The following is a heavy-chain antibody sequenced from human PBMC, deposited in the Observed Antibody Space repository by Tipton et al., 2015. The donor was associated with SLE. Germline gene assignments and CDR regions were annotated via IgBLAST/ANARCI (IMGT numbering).Heavy chain of an antibody. CDR2: VYATGST. J-gene: IGHJ2*01. D-gene: IGHD1-1*01. V-gene: IGHV4-4*07. CDR3: ARVQRLPRSFDL. Sequence: TLSLTCTVSGGSISGYYWSGSRRPAGKGLEWSGRVYATGSTYYNPSLKSRVTMSLDTSKNQVSLKLSSVTAADTALYYCARVQRLPRSFDLWGRGTLVTVSS. CDR1: GGSISGYY.